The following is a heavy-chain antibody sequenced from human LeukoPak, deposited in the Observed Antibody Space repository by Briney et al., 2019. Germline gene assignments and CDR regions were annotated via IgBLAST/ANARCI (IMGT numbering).Heavy chain of an antibody. Sequence: PGGSLRLSCAASGFTFSSYSMNWVRQAPGKGLEWVSSISSSSSYIYYADSVKGRFTISRDNAKNSLYLQMNSLRAEDTAVYYCARDGGSSWYHSLDYWGQGTLVTVSS. J-gene: IGHJ4*02. CDR2: ISSSSSYI. CDR1: GFTFSSYS. D-gene: IGHD6-13*01. V-gene: IGHV3-21*01. CDR3: ARDGGSSWYHSLDY.